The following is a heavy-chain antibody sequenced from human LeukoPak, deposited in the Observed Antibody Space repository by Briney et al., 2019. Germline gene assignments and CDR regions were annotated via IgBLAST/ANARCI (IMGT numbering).Heavy chain of an antibody. CDR3: ARTVGENDAFAI. V-gene: IGHV1-2*02. D-gene: IGHD1-26*01. CDR1: EYTFTVYY. J-gene: IGHJ3*02. CDR2: INPNSGGT. Sequence: GASVKVSCTASEYTFTVYYMHWVRQAPGQGLEWMGWINPNSGGTNFAQKFQGRVTMTRDTSISTAYMELSRLRSDDTAVYYCARTVGENDAFAIWGQGTMVTVSS.